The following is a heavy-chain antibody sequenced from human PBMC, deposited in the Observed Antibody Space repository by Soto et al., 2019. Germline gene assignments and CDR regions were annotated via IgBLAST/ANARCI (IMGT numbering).Heavy chain of an antibody. D-gene: IGHD3-3*01. CDR2: INPSGGST. CDR1: GYTFTSYY. J-gene: IGHJ4*02. V-gene: IGHV1-46*01. CDR3: ARDPIPTYYDFWSGPPSFDY. Sequence: ASVKVSCKASGYTFTSYYMHWVRQAPGQGLEWMGIINPSGGSTSYAQKFQGRVTMTRDTSTSTVYMELSSLRSEDTAVYYCARDPIPTYYDFWSGPPSFDYWGQGTLVTVSS.